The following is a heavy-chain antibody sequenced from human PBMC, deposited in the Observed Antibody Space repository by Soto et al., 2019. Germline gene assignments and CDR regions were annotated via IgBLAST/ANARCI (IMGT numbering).Heavy chain of an antibody. J-gene: IGHJ4*02. D-gene: IGHD3-9*01. Sequence: GGSLRLSCAASGFTFDDYAMHWVRQAPGKGLEWVSGISWNSGSIGYADSVKGRFTISRDNAKNSLYLQMNSLRAEDTALYYCAKDIAVYYDILTGYPMRFDYCVQGSLVTVSS. CDR3: AKDIAVYYDILTGYPMRFDY. V-gene: IGHV3-9*01. CDR1: GFTFDDYA. CDR2: ISWNSGSI.